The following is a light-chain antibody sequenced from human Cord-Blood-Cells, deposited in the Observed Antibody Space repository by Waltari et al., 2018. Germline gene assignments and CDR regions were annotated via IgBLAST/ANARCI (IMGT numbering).Light chain of an antibody. V-gene: IGKV3-11*01. CDR3: QQRSNWPPLT. J-gene: IGKJ4*01. CDR2: DAS. CDR1: QSVSSY. Sequence: EIVLTQSPATLSLSPGEGDTLPCRASQSVSSYLAWYQQKPGQAPRLLIYDASNRATGIPARFSGSGSGTDFTLTISSLEPEDFAVYYCQQRSNWPPLTFGGGTKVEIK.